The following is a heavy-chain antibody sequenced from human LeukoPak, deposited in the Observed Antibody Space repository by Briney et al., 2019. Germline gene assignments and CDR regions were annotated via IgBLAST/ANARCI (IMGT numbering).Heavy chain of an antibody. CDR2: IYYSGST. CDR1: GGSISSSSYY. J-gene: IGHJ4*02. Sequence: SETLSLTRTVSGGSISSSSYYWGWIRQPPGKGLEWIGSIYYSGSTYYNPSLKSRVTISVDTSKNQFSLKLSSVTAADTAVYYCASLGDMTTAGCWGQGTLVTVSS. V-gene: IGHV4-39*07. CDR3: ASLGDMTTAGC. D-gene: IGHD4-17*01.